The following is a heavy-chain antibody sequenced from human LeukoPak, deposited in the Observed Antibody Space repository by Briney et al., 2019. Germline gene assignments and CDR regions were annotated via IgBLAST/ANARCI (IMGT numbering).Heavy chain of an antibody. CDR3: ARVMDYYDSSGGY. CDR2: INHSGST. Sequence: SETLSLTCTVSGGSISSYYWSWIRQPPGKGLEWIGEINHSGSTNYNPSLKSRVTISVDTSKNQFSLKLSSVTAADTAVYYCARVMDYYDSSGGYWGQGTLVTVSS. J-gene: IGHJ4*02. D-gene: IGHD3-22*01. CDR1: GGSISSYY. V-gene: IGHV4-34*01.